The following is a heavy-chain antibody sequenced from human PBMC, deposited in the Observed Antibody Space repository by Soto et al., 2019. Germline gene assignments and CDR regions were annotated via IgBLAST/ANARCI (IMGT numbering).Heavy chain of an antibody. CDR3: ARLRMVAAGTGEWFDP. J-gene: IGHJ5*02. CDR2: IYYTGST. V-gene: IGHV4-39*01. Sequence: QLQVQESGPGLVKPSETLSLTCTVSGGSISSRSYYWGWIRQPPGKGLEWIGSIYYTGSTYFNPSLKSRLTISADTSKNQFSLKLSSVTAADTAVYYCARLRMVAAGTGEWFDPWGQGTLVTVSS. D-gene: IGHD6-13*01. CDR1: GGSISSRSYY.